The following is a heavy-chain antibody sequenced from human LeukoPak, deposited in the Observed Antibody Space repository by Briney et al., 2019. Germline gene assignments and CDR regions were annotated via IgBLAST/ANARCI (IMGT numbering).Heavy chain of an antibody. V-gene: IGHV4-39*07. D-gene: IGHD3-22*01. J-gene: IGHJ4*02. Sequence: AEALSLTCTVSGGSISSSSYYWGWIRQPPGKGLEWIGSIYYSGSTYYNPSLKSRVTISVDTSKNQFSLKLSSVTAADTAVYYCARDLFPGYYYDSSGYSHWSYYFDYWGQGTLVTV. CDR2: IYYSGST. CDR1: GGSISSSSYY. CDR3: ARDLFPGYYYDSSGYSHWSYYFDY.